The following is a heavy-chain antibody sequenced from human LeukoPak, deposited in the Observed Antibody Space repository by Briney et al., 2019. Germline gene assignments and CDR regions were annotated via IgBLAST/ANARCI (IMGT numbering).Heavy chain of an antibody. Sequence: GASVKVSCKAPGYTFTSYDINWVRQATGQGLEWMGWMNPNSGNTGYAQKFQGRVTITRNTSISTAYMELSSLRSEDTAVYYCARGRNWGDLARAINYYYYYMDVWGKGPTVTVSS. CDR3: ARGRNWGDLARAINYYYYYMDV. CDR1: GYTFTSYD. D-gene: IGHD3-16*01. V-gene: IGHV1-8*03. J-gene: IGHJ6*03. CDR2: MNPNSGNT.